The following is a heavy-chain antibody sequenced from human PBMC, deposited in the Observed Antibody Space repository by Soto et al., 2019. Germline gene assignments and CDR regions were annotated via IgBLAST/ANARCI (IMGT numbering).Heavy chain of an antibody. CDR1: GYTFTGYY. D-gene: IGHD6-6*01. Sequence: VASVKVSCKASGYTFTGYYMHWVRQAPGQGLEWMGWINPNSGGTNYAQKFQGRVTMTRDTSISTAYMELSRLRSDDTAVYYCARDRGYSSSSWFDPWGQGTLVTVSS. J-gene: IGHJ5*02. V-gene: IGHV1-2*02. CDR3: ARDRGYSSSSWFDP. CDR2: INPNSGGT.